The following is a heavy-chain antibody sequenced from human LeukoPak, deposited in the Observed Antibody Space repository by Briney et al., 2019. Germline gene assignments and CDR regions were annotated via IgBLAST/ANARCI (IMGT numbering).Heavy chain of an antibody. J-gene: IGHJ6*03. CDR1: GYTFTSYG. CDR3: ARVGYSSSWYSNYYYYMDV. CDR2: ISAYNGNT. V-gene: IGHV1-18*01. Sequence: ASVKVSCKASGYTFTSYGISWVRQAPGQGLEWMGRISAYNGNTNYAQKLQGRVTMTTDTSTSTAYMELRSLRSDDTAVYYCARVGYSSSWYSNYYYYMDVWGKGTTVTVSS. D-gene: IGHD6-13*01.